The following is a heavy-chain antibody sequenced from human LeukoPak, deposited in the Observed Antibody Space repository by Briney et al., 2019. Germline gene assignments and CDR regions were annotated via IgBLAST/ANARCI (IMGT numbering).Heavy chain of an antibody. CDR1: GFTFDDYG. V-gene: IGHV3-20*04. D-gene: IGHD6-6*01. J-gene: IGHJ6*03. Sequence: PGGSLRLSCAASGFTFDDYGMSWVRQAPGKGLEWVSGINWNGGSTGYADSVKGRFTISRDNAKNSLYLQMNSLRAEDTALYYCARSPSSSWNYYYYYMDVWGKGTTVTVSS. CDR3: ARSPSSSWNYYYYYMDV. CDR2: INWNGGST.